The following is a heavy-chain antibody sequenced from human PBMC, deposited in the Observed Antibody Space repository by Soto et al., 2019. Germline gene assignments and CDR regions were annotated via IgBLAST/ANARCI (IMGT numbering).Heavy chain of an antibody. V-gene: IGHV3-23*01. CDR3: AKGKATVTTPFDY. Sequence: GGSLRLSCAASGFTFSSYAMAWVRQAPGKGLEWVSVISRSGDSIYYADSVKGRFTISRDNSKNTLYMQMSSLRAEDAALYFCAKGKATVTTPFDYWGQGTLVTVSS. D-gene: IGHD4-17*01. CDR1: GFTFSSYA. CDR2: ISRSGDSI. J-gene: IGHJ4*02.